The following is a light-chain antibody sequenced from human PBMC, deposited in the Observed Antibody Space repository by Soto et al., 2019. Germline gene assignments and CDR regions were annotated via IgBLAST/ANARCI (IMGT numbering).Light chain of an antibody. CDR3: HHYGHSFRP. Sequence: EIVLTQSPGTLSLSPGERATLSCRASQSVNSDHLAWYQQKPGQAPRLLIYGTTTRATGIPDRFSGRGSGTDFTLSISRLEPEDFAVYYCHHYGHSFRPFGQGTKVEIK. V-gene: IGKV3-20*01. CDR2: GTT. J-gene: IGKJ1*01. CDR1: QSVNSDH.